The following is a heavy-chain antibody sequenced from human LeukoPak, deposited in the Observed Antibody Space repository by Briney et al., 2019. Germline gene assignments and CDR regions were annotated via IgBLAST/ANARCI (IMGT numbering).Heavy chain of an antibody. CDR2: INHSGST. D-gene: IGHD3-16*01. V-gene: IGHV4-34*01. J-gene: IGHJ4*02. Sequence: SETLSLTCAVYGGSFSGYYWSWIRQPPGKGLEWIGEINHSGSTNYNPSLKSRVTISVDTSKNQFSLKLSSVTAADTAVYYCAREGEQQKVKFDYWGQGTLVTVSS. CDR1: GGSFSGYY. CDR3: AREGEQQKVKFDY.